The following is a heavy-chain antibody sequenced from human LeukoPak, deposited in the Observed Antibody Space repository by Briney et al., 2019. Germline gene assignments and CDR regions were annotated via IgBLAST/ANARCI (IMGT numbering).Heavy chain of an antibody. CDR2: INPNSGGA. Sequence: ASVTVSCKASGYTFTGYYMHWVRQAPGQGLEWMGWINPNSGGANYAQKFQGRVTMTRDTSISTAYMELSRLRSDDTAVYYCARVLTGENAFDIWGQGTMVTVSS. CDR1: GYTFTGYY. D-gene: IGHD7-27*01. CDR3: ARVLTGENAFDI. J-gene: IGHJ3*02. V-gene: IGHV1-2*02.